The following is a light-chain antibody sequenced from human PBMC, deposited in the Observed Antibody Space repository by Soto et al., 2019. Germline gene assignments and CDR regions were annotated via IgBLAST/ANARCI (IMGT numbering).Light chain of an antibody. J-gene: IGKJ2*01. CDR3: QQYDNWLYT. V-gene: IGKV3-15*01. Sequence: EIVMTQSPATLSVSPGERATLSCRASQSVSSNLAWYQQKPGQAPRLLIYGASTRATGIPGKFSGSGSGTEFTLTISSLQSEDFAVYYCQQYDNWLYTFGQGTKLEIK. CDR2: GAS. CDR1: QSVSSN.